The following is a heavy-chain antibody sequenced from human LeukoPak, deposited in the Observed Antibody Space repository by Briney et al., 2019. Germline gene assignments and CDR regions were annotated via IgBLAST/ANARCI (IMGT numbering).Heavy chain of an antibody. CDR1: GGSFSGYY. D-gene: IGHD4-17*01. V-gene: IGHV4-34*01. J-gene: IGHJ4*02. CDR2: INHGGST. Sequence: SETLSLTCAVYGGSFSGYYWSWIRQPPGKGLEWIGEINHGGSTNYNPSLKSRVTISVDTSKNQFSLKLSSVTAADTAVYYCASYLDGVDYWGQGTLVTVSS. CDR3: ASYLDGVDY.